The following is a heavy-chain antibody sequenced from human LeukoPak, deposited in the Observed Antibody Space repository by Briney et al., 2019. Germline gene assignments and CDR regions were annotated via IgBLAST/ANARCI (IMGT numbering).Heavy chain of an antibody. CDR3: ARDVSAAGYYYYYYYMDV. CDR2: IYYSGST. J-gene: IGHJ6*03. CDR1: GGSISSYY. V-gene: IGHV4-59*01. Sequence: PSETLSLTCTVPGGSISSYYWSWIRQPPGKGLEWIGYIYYSGSTSYNPSLKSRVTISVDTSKNQFSLKLSSVTAADTAVYYCARDVSAAGYYYYYYYMDVWGKGTTVTISS. D-gene: IGHD6-13*01.